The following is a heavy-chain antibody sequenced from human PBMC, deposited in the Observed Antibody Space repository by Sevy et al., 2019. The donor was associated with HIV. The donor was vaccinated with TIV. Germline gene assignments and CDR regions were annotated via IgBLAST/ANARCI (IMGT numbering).Heavy chain of an antibody. CDR2: INSDGSST. CDR1: GFSFSIYW. V-gene: IGHV3-74*03. D-gene: IGHD5-18*01. J-gene: IGHJ4*02. CDR3: VREGVGEYSYGFDY. Sequence: GGSLRLSCAASGFSFSIYWMHWVRQVPGKGLVWVSRINSDGSSTTYADSVKGRFTFSRENAKNTLFLQMNSLRVEDTAVYYCVREGVGEYSYGFDYWGQGTLVTVSS.